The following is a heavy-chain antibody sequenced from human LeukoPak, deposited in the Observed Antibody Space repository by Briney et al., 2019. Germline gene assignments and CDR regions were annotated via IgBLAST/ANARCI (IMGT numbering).Heavy chain of an antibody. CDR3: TRQGTNDAFDI. CDR1: GFTFSSYW. Sequence: GGSLRLSCAAPGFTFSSYWMHWVRQAPGKGLVWVSRINTAGSSTDYADSVKGRFTISRDNAKNTLYLQMNSLRAEDTAVYYCTRQGTNDAFDIWGQATVVIVS. J-gene: IGHJ3*02. D-gene: IGHD3-10*01. V-gene: IGHV3-74*01. CDR2: INTAGSST.